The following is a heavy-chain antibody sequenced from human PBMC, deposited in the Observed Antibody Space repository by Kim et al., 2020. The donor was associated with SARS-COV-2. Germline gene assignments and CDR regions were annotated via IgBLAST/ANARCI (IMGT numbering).Heavy chain of an antibody. D-gene: IGHD1-26*01. J-gene: IGHJ6*02. CDR2: INAGNGNT. CDR3: ARDRALSGSYYPTYGMDV. V-gene: IGHV1-3*01. CDR1: GYTFTSYA. Sequence: ASVKVSCKASGYTFTSYAMHWVRQAPGQRLEWMGWINAGNGNTKYSQKFQGRVTITRDTSASTAYMELSSLRSEDTAVYYCARDRALSGSYYPTYGMDVWGQGTMVTVSS.